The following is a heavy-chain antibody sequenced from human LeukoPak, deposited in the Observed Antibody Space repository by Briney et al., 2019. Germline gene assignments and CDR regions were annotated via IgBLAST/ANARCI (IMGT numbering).Heavy chain of an antibody. CDR1: GFTFSSYW. CDR3: ARAIFGYCTNGVCYNPYNYYYYYMDV. J-gene: IGHJ6*03. D-gene: IGHD2-8*01. CDR2: IKQDGSEK. Sequence: PGGSLRLSCAASGFTFSSYWMSWVRQAPGKGLEWVANIKQDGSEKYYVDSVKGRFTISRDNAKNSLYLQMNSLRAEDTAVYYCARAIFGYCTNGVCYNPYNYYYYYMDVWGKGTTVTVSS. V-gene: IGHV3-7*01.